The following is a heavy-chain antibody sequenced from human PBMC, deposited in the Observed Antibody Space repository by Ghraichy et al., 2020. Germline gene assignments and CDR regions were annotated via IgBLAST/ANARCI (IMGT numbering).Heavy chain of an antibody. V-gene: IGHV4-59*01. D-gene: IGHD3-10*01. CDR3: ASSYYYGSGSYGEYYFDY. J-gene: IGHJ4*02. CDR1: GGSISSYY. Sequence: SETLSLTCTVSGGSISSYYWSWIRQPPGKGLEWIGYIYYSGSTNYNPSLKSRVTISVDTSKNQFSLKLSSVTAADTAVYYCASSYYYGSGSYGEYYFDYWGQGTLVTVSS. CDR2: IYYSGST.